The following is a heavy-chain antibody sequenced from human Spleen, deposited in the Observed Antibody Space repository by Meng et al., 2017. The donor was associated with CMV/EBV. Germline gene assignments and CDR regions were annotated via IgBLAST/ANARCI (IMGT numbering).Heavy chain of an antibody. V-gene: IGHV3-66*02. CDR3: ASHDFWSGNRDY. CDR1: GFTFSSYT. CDR2: IQNDGTT. J-gene: IGHJ4*02. Sequence: GGSLRLSCLGSGFTFSSYTMSWVRLAPGKGLEWVSIIQNDGTTYYTDSVKGRFTISRDNSKNTLYLQMNSLRTEDTAVYYCASHDFWSGNRDYWGQGALVTVSS. D-gene: IGHD3-3*01.